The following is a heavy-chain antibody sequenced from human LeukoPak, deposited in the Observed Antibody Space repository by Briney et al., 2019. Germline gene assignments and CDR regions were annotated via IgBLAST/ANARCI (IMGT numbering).Heavy chain of an antibody. CDR3: ARSSWIQLFYYFDY. CDR1: GGSISSYY. J-gene: IGHJ4*02. CDR2: IYYSGST. V-gene: IGHV4-59*01. Sequence: PSETLSLTCTVSGGSISSYYWSWIRQPPGRGLEWIGYIYYSGSTNYNPSLKSRVTISVDTSKNQFSLKLSSVTAADTAVYYCARSSWIQLFYYFDYWGQGTLVTVSS. D-gene: IGHD5-18*01.